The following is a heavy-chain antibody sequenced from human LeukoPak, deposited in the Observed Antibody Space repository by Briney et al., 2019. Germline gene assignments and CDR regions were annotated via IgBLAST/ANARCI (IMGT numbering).Heavy chain of an antibody. CDR3: AKARGEQNGGSNY. J-gene: IGHJ4*02. CDR1: GFTFSSYA. V-gene: IGHV3-23*01. D-gene: IGHD2-15*01. CDR2: LSGSGSST. Sequence: PGGSLRLSCAASGFTFSSYAMSWVRLAPGKGLERVSTLSGSGSSTYYADSVKGRFTISRDNSKNTLYLQMNSLRAEDTAVYYCAKARGEQNGGSNYWGQGTLVTVSS.